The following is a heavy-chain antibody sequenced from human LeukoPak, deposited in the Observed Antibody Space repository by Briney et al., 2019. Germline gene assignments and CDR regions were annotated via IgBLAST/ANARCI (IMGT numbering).Heavy chain of an antibody. V-gene: IGHV1-2*06. D-gene: IGHD5-18*01. CDR1: GYTFTGYY. CDR2: INPNSGGT. Sequence: ASVKVSCKASGYTFTGYYMHWVRQAPGQGLEWMGRINPNSGGTNYAQKFQGRVTMTRDTSISTAYMELSRLRSDDTAVYYCTLLGGYSYGYSPNYYYYGMDAWGQGTTVTVSS. CDR3: TLLGGYSYGYSPNYYYYGMDA. J-gene: IGHJ6*02.